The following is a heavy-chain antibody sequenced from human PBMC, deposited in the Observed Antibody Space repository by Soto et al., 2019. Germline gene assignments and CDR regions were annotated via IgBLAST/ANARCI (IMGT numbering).Heavy chain of an antibody. Sequence: QVQLVQSGAEVKKPGASVKVSCKASGYTFTSYDINWVRQATGQGLEWMGWMNPNSGNTGYAQKFQGRVTMTRNTSVITSYMELSNLRSEDTSVYYCARAVLDYGDSYLDYWGQGTLVTVSS. J-gene: IGHJ4*02. CDR3: ARAVLDYGDSYLDY. D-gene: IGHD4-17*01. V-gene: IGHV1-8*01. CDR2: MNPNSGNT. CDR1: GYTFTSYD.